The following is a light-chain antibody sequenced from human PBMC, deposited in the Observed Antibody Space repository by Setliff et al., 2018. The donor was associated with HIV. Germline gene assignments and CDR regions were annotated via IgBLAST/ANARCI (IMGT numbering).Light chain of an antibody. J-gene: IGLJ2*01. V-gene: IGLV4-60*03. CDR2: VEGSGNY. CDR3: ETWDSDSVI. Sequence: QLVLTQSSSAFASLGSSVTLTCTLSSGHKNYIIAWHQQQPGRAPRYLMKVEGSGNYNKGSGVPDRLSGSTSGTDRYLTISNLQSEDEGNYYCETWDSDSVIFGGGTKVTVL. CDR1: SGHKNYI.